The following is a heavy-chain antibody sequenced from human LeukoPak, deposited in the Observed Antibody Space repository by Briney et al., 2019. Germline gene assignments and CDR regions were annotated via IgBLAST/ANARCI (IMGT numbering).Heavy chain of an antibody. Sequence: SETLSLTCTASGGSISSYYWSWIRQPAGKGLEWIGRIYTSGSTNYNPSLKSRVTMSVDTSKNQFSLKLSSVTAADTAVYYCARVGPGYSSSWSYYYYGMDVWGQGTTVTVSS. CDR3: ARVGPGYSSSWSYYYYGMDV. J-gene: IGHJ6*02. CDR2: IYTSGST. V-gene: IGHV4-4*07. CDR1: GGSISSYY. D-gene: IGHD6-13*01.